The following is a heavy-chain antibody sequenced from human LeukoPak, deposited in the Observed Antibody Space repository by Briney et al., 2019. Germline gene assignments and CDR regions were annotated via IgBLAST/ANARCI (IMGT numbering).Heavy chain of an antibody. Sequence: PSRTLSLTCTVSGGSISSGDYYWTWIRQPPGKGLEWIGYIYYSGSTYYNPSLKSRVAISLGTSKNQFSLTLSSVTAADTAVYFCARGKLVAYYYGSESHIPLTYFDLWGRGSLVTVSS. CDR3: ARGKLVAYYYGSESHIPLTYFDL. CDR2: IYYSGST. CDR1: GGSISSGDYY. D-gene: IGHD3-10*01. V-gene: IGHV4-30-4*01. J-gene: IGHJ2*01.